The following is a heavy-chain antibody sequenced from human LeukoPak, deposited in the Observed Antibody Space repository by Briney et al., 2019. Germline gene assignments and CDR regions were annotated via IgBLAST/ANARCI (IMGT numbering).Heavy chain of an antibody. CDR3: TRENWIGDSSGYHDY. CDR1: GFTFGDYA. J-gene: IGHJ4*02. CDR2: IRSKAYGGTA. V-gene: IGHV3-49*04. D-gene: IGHD3-22*01. Sequence: GGSLRLSCPASGFTFGDYAMSWVRQAPGKGLEWVGFIRSKAYGGTAEYAASVKDRFTISRDDSKSIAYLQMNSLKTEDTAVYYCTRENWIGDSSGYHDYWGQGTLVTVSS.